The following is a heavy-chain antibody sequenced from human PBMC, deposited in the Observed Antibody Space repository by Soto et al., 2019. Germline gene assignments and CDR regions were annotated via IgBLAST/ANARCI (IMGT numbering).Heavy chain of an antibody. CDR3: ARGDYYDSSGPSAFDP. J-gene: IGHJ5*02. CDR2: IYYSGST. Sequence: SETLSLTCTVSGGSISSYYWSWIRQPPGKGLEWIGYIYYSGSTNYNPSLKSRVTISVDTSKNQFSLKLSSVTAADTAVYYCARGDYYDSSGPSAFDPWGQGTLVTVSS. CDR1: GGSISSYY. D-gene: IGHD3-22*01. V-gene: IGHV4-59*01.